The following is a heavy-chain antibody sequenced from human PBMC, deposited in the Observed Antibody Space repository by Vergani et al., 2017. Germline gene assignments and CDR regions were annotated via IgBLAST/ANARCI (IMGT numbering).Heavy chain of an antibody. D-gene: IGHD5-12*01. J-gene: IGHJ1*01. Sequence: QLQLQQSGPGLVKPSETLSLTCTVSGGSISSYYWSWIRQPPGKGLEWIGYIYYSGSTNYNPSLKSRVTISVDTSKNQFSLKRSSVTAADTAVYYCARGLSGYEHWGQGTLVTVSS. CDR1: GGSISSYY. CDR2: IYYSGST. CDR3: ARGLSGYEH. V-gene: IGHV4-59*01.